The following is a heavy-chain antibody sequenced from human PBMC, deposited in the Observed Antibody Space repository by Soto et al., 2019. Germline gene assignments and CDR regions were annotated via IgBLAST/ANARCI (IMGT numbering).Heavy chain of an antibody. D-gene: IGHD6-6*01. J-gene: IGHJ4*02. Sequence: QVQLVQTGAEVKESGASVTVSCKASGYTFTSYYMHWVRQAPGQGLEWLGIINPGGGSTTYAQEFQVRLTMTRDTSTTTVYMELSSLRSEDTAVYYSPRGPARQEFDYWGQGTLVTVSS. CDR3: PRGPARQEFDY. CDR1: GYTFTSYY. CDR2: INPGGGST. V-gene: IGHV1-46*03.